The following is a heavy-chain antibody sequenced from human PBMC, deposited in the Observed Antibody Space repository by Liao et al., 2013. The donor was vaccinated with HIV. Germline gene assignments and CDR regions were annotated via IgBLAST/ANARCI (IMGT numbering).Heavy chain of an antibody. CDR1: GGSFSGYY. Sequence: QVQLRPWGTGLLKPSETLSLTCAVSGGSFSGYYWTWLRQPPGKGLEWIGEIDHTGSTDYNTSLRPRVTMSIDVSKNQFSLRLASMTAADAALYYCARGRGRGGSYGNPYNNWFDPWAEGTQGHRLI. CDR2: IDHTGST. D-gene: IGHD5-18*01. J-gene: IGHJ5*02. CDR3: ARGRGRGGSYGNPYNNWFDP. V-gene: IGHV4-34*02.